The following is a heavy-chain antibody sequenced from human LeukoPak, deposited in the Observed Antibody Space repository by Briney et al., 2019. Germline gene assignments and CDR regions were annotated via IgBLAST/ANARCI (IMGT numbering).Heavy chain of an antibody. CDR3: ARDPFDFSQSTAYWYFDV. V-gene: IGHV4-59*01. J-gene: IGHJ2*01. Sequence: PSETLSLTRSVSGGSISDYFWNWIRQPPGKGLEWIAYIRNSGNTKYNPSLKSRVTISLDTSNNQISLKLSSVTAADTAIYYCARDPFDFSQSTAYWYFDVWGRGALVTVSS. D-gene: IGHD3/OR15-3a*01. CDR2: IRNSGNT. CDR1: GGSISDYF.